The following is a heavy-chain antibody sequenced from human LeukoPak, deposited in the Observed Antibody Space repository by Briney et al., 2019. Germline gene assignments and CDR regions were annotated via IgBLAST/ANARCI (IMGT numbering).Heavy chain of an antibody. CDR1: GGTFSSYA. CDR2: IIPIFGTA. D-gene: IGHD6-19*01. V-gene: IGHV1-69*05. J-gene: IGHJ4*02. Sequence: GASVKVSCKASGGTFSSYAISWVRQAPGQGLEWMGGIIPIFGTAKYAQKFQGRVTITTDESTSTAYMELSSLRSEDTAVYYCARATYDRGWYYFDYWGQGTLVTVSS. CDR3: ARATYDRGWYYFDY.